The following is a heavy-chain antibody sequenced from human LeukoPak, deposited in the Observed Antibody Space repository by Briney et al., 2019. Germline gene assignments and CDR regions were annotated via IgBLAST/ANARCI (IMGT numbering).Heavy chain of an antibody. J-gene: IGHJ4*02. Sequence: GGSLRLSCVGSGFAFSSYHLSWVRQIPGKGLEWLSVVTANSDNIYYADSVKGRFTISRDNSKDTRYRQMYGLRAEDSALYYCANLQKGNYKANFWGQGTLVTVSS. CDR2: VTANSDNI. V-gene: IGHV3-23*01. CDR3: ANLQKGNYKANF. CDR1: GFAFSSYH. D-gene: IGHD3-10*01.